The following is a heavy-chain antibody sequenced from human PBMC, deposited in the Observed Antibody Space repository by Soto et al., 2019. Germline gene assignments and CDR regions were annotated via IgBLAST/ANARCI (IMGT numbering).Heavy chain of an antibody. CDR3: ARDLRGYEFWSGYPGAGYCYYGMDV. V-gene: IGHV3-48*02. D-gene: IGHD3-3*01. Sequence: PGGSLRLSCAASGFTFSSYSMNWVRQAPGKGLEWVSYISSSSSTIYYADSVKGRFTISRDNAKNSLYLQMNSLRDEDTAVYYCARDLRGYEFWSGYPGAGYCYYGMDVWGQGTTVTVSS. J-gene: IGHJ6*02. CDR1: GFTFSSYS. CDR2: ISSSSSTI.